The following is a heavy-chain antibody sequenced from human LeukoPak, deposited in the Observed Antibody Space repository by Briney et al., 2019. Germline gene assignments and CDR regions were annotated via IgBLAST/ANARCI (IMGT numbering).Heavy chain of an antibody. J-gene: IGHJ4*02. CDR2: ISSSSSYI. V-gene: IGHV3-21*01. Sequence: GGSRRLSCAASGFTFSSYSMNWVRQAPGKGLEWVSSISSSSSYIYYSDSVKGRFTISRDNAKNSLYLQMNSLRAEDTAVYYCARGYDILTGYDYWGQGTLVTVSS. D-gene: IGHD3-9*01. CDR1: GFTFSSYS. CDR3: ARGYDILTGYDY.